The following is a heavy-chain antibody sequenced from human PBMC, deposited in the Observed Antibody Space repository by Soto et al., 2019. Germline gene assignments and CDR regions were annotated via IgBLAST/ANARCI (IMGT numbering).Heavy chain of an antibody. CDR2: INHSVST. CDR1: GGSFSGYY. V-gene: IGHV4-34*01. Sequence: PSETLSLTCAVYGGSFSGYYWSWIRQPPGKGLEWVGEINHSVSTNYNPSLKSRVTISVDTSKNQFSLKLSSVTAADTAVYYCARENIVLMVYAAFDYWGQGTLVTVSS. J-gene: IGHJ4*02. D-gene: IGHD2-8*01. CDR3: ARENIVLMVYAAFDY.